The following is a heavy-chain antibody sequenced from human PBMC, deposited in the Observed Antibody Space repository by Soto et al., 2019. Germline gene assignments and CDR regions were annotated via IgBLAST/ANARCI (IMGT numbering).Heavy chain of an antibody. D-gene: IGHD3-22*01. Sequence: SETLSLTCTVSGGSISSSSYYWGCIRQPPGKGLEWIGSLYYSGSTYYNPSLKSRVTISVDTSKNRFSLKLSSVTAADTAVYYCVGSGYSPFDYWGQGTLVTVSS. CDR1: GGSISSSSYY. CDR3: VGSGYSPFDY. CDR2: LYYSGST. V-gene: IGHV4-39*01. J-gene: IGHJ4*02.